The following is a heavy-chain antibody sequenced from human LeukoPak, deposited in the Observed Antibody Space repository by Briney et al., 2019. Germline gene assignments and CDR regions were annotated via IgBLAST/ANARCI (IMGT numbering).Heavy chain of an antibody. CDR2: IYTSGST. J-gene: IGHJ5*02. Sequence: SETLSLTCTVSGGSISSGSYYWSWIRQPAGKGLEWIGRIYTSGSTNYNPSLKSRVTISVDTSKNQFSLKLSSVTAADTAVYYCARHGNYYDTSQSDPWGQGTLVTVSS. CDR3: ARHGNYYDTSQSDP. CDR1: GGSISSGSYY. D-gene: IGHD3-22*01. V-gene: IGHV4-61*02.